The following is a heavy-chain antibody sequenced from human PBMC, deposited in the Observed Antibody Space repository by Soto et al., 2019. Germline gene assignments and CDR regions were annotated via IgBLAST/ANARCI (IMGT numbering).Heavy chain of an antibody. Sequence: QVQLVQSGAEVKKPGSSVKVSCKASGGTFGSYAISWVRQAPGQGLEWMRGIIHIPGTANYAQKIQGRVTIAADESTSTAYMELSSLRSEDTTVYYCARSQGSSTSLEIYYYYYYGMDVWGQGTTVTVSS. J-gene: IGHJ6*02. D-gene: IGHD2-2*01. V-gene: IGHV1-69*01. CDR2: IIHIPGTA. CDR1: GGTFGSYA. CDR3: ARSQGSSTSLEIYYYYYYGMDV.